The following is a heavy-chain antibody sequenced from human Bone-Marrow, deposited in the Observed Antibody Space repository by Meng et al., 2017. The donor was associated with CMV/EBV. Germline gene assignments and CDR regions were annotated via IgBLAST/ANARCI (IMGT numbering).Heavy chain of an antibody. Sequence: GESLKISCAASGFTFSNYAMHWVRQAPGKGLEWVSVIYSGGSSTYYADSVKGRFTISRDNSKNTLYLQMNSLRAEDTAVYYCAKDRDEYYYDSSGYSNWGQGTLVTVSS. CDR3: AKDRDEYYYDSSGYSN. CDR1: GFTFSNYA. D-gene: IGHD3-22*01. J-gene: IGHJ4*02. CDR2: IYSGGSST. V-gene: IGHV3-NL1*01.